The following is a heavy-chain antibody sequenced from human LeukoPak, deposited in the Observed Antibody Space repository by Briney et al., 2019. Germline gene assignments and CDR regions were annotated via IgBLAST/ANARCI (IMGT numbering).Heavy chain of an antibody. CDR1: GFTFSSYA. J-gene: IGHJ4*02. V-gene: IGHV3-23*01. CDR2: ISGSGGST. D-gene: IGHD4-11*01. Sequence: PGGSLRLSCAASGFTFSSYAMSWVRQAPGKGLEWVSAISGSGGSTYYADSVKGRFTISRDNSKNTLYLQMNSLRAEDTAVYYCANHDYSIWSRPWAPDPFDYWGQGTLVTVSS. CDR3: ANHDYSIWSRPWAPDPFDY.